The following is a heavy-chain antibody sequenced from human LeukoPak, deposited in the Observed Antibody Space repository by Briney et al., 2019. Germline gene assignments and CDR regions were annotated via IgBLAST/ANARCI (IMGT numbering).Heavy chain of an antibody. CDR2: IYYSGST. V-gene: IGHV4-31*03. J-gene: IGHJ4*02. CDR1: GGSISSGGYY. CDR3: AGGDYYDSSGITN. D-gene: IGHD3-22*01. Sequence: SQTLSLTCTVSGGSISSGGYYWSWIRQHPGKGLEWIGNIYYSGSTYYNPSLKSRVTISVDTSKNQFSLKLSSVTAADTAVYYCAGGDYYDSSGITNWGQGTLVTVSS.